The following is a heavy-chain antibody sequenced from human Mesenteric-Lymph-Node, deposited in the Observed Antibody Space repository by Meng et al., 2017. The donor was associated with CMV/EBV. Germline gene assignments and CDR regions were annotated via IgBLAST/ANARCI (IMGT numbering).Heavy chain of an antibody. D-gene: IGHD4-23*01. V-gene: IGHV4-4*02. J-gene: IGHJ4*02. CDR1: GDSISSSNW. CDR2: IYYTGST. CDR3: ARGRWYFDY. Sequence: LTCAVSGDSISSSNWWSWVRQPPGKGLEWIGEIYYTGSTNYYPSLKSRVTISVDTSKNQFSLKLSSVTAADTAVYYCARGRWYFDYWGQGTLVTVSS.